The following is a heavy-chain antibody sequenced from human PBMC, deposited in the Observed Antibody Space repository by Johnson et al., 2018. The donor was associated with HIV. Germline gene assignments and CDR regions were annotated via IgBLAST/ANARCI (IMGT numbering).Heavy chain of an antibody. CDR2: IYSGGST. D-gene: IGHD1-26*01. J-gene: IGHJ3*02. V-gene: IGHV3-66*02. CDR1: GFTFSSYD. Sequence: VQLVESGGGLVQPGGSLRLSCAASGFTFSSYDMHWVRQATGKGLEWVSVIYSGGSTYYADSVKGRFTISRDNSKNTLFLQMNSLRPEDTSVYYCAKDRYGGSYPDAFDIWGQGTMVTVSS. CDR3: AKDRYGGSYPDAFDI.